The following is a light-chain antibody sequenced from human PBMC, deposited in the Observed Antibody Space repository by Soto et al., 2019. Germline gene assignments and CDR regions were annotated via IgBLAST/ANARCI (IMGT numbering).Light chain of an antibody. CDR1: QTVSSSF. J-gene: IGKJ3*01. V-gene: IGKV3-20*01. CDR3: QQYNNWPFT. CDR2: GAS. Sequence: LSPGEIATLSCRSSQTVSSSFLAWYQQTPGQAPRLLMYGASSRATGIPDRFSGSGSGTEFTLTSSSLQPEDFAVYYCQQYNNWPFTFGPGTKVDIK.